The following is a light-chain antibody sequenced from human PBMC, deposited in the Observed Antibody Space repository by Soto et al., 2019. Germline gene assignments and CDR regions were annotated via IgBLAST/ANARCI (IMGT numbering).Light chain of an antibody. Sequence: DIQITQSPSSLSASVGDRVTITCRASQSISSYLNWYQQKPGKAPKLLIYAASSLQSGVPSRFSGSGSGTEFTLTISSLQPDDSATYYCQQCNRYPITFGQGTRLEIK. CDR3: QQCNRYPIT. V-gene: IGKV1-39*01. J-gene: IGKJ5*01. CDR2: AAS. CDR1: QSISSY.